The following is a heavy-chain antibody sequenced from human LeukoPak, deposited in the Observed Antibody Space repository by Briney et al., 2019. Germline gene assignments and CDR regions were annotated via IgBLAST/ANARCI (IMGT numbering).Heavy chain of an antibody. CDR3: ARAPKGYYRKTFDY. CDR1: GGSFSGYY. CDR2: INHSGST. Sequence: SETLSLTCAVYGGSFSGYYWSWIRQPPGKGLEWIGEINHSGSTNYNPSLKSRVTISVDTPKNQFSLKLSSVTAADTAVYYCARAPKGYYRKTFDYWGQGTLVTVSS. J-gene: IGHJ4*02. V-gene: IGHV4-34*01. D-gene: IGHD3-3*01.